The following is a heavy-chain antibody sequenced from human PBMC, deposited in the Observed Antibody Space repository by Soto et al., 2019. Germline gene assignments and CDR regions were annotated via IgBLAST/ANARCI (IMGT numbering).Heavy chain of an antibody. V-gene: IGHV3-33*01. CDR1: GFTFSRNG. J-gene: IGHJ4*02. D-gene: IGHD4-17*01. Sequence: QVQLVESGGGVVQPGTSLRLSCAASGFTFSRNGMHWVRQTLGKGLEWLAVILNDASGHWYADSVKGRFTISRDNFENTLYLQMNGLRLEDTAMYYCARDDDYPDNGFDYWGQGTLVTVSS. CDR2: ILNDASGH. CDR3: ARDDDYPDNGFDY.